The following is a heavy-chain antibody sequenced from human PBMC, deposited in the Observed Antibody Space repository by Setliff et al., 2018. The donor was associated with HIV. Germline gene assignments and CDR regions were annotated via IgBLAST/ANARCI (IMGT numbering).Heavy chain of an antibody. D-gene: IGHD3-9*01. CDR1: GDSITSNNYY. CDR3: ARQRGVRQNTDWHGISWFDP. J-gene: IGHJ5*02. V-gene: IGHV4-39*01. Sequence: SETLSLTCNVSGDSITSNNYYWGWPRRAPGKGLEWMTSISYRGMTYKNPSLTSRVAISRDTSKNQISLDLVSVTGADTAIYYCARQRGVRQNTDWHGISWFDPWGPGILVTVSS. CDR2: ISYRGMT.